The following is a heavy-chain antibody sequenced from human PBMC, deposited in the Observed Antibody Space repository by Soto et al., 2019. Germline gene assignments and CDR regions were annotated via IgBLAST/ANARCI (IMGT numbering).Heavy chain of an antibody. CDR2: MNPNSGNT. CDR3: ARERTRGVQP. D-gene: IGHD3-10*01. Sequence: QVQLVQSGAEVKKPGASVKVSCKASGYTFTSYDINWVRQATGQGLEWMGWMNPNSGNTAYAQKFLGRVTMTRNTSQSTAHMELGSPGTEAKAVDYWARERTRGVQPWGQGTLVTVSS. CDR1: GYTFTSYD. J-gene: IGHJ5*02. V-gene: IGHV1-8*01.